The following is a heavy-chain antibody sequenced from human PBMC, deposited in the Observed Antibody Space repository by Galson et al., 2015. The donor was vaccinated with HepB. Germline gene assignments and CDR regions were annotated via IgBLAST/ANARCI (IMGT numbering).Heavy chain of an antibody. Sequence: SLRLSCAASGFTFSSYSMNWVRQAPGKGLEWVSSISSSSSYIYYADSVKGRFTISRDNAKNSPYLQMNSLRAEDTAVYYCARGFPPAGIAAPDYYYYYMDVWGKGTTVTVSS. CDR2: ISSSSSYI. CDR1: GFTFSSYS. D-gene: IGHD6-13*01. J-gene: IGHJ6*03. CDR3: ARGFPPAGIAAPDYYYYYMDV. V-gene: IGHV3-21*01.